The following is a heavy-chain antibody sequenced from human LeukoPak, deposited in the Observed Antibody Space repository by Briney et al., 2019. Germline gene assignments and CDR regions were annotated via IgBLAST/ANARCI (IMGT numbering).Heavy chain of an antibody. CDR2: IYYSGST. Sequence: KPSETLSLTCTVSGGSISSSSYYWGWIRQPPGKGLEWIGSIYYSGSTYYNPSLKSRVTISVDTSKNQFSLKLSSVTAADTAVYYCARERRDYYYYYMDVWGKGTTVTISS. CDR3: ARERRDYYYYYMDV. V-gene: IGHV4-39*07. CDR1: GGSISSSSYY. J-gene: IGHJ6*03.